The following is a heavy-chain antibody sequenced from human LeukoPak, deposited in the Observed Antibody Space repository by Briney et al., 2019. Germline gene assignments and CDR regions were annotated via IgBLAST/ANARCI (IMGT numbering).Heavy chain of an antibody. J-gene: IGHJ6*02. V-gene: IGHV1-24*01. CDR3: ATSLGYCSGGSCYYYYYGMDV. CDR1: GYTPTELS. D-gene: IGHD2-15*01. Sequence: EASVKVSCKVSGYTPTELSMHWVRQAPGKGLEWMGGFDPEDGETIYAQKFQGRVTMTEDTSTDTAYMELSSLRSEDTAVYYCATSLGYCSGGSCYYYYYGMDVWGQGTTVTVSS. CDR2: FDPEDGET.